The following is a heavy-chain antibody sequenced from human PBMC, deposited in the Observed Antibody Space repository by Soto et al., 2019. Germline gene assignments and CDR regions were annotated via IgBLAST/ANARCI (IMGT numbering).Heavy chain of an antibody. J-gene: IGHJ3*01. V-gene: IGHV3-48*03. CDR3: TKEKSVMYSGYDAFDV. CDR1: GFTFNSYE. Sequence: PGGSLRLSCAASGFTFNSYEMDGVRQAPGKGLEWVAYISSGGTIYYTDSVKGRFTISRDNADNSLYLQMNSLRAEDTAVYYCTKEKSVMYSGYDAFDVWGRGTMVTV. CDR2: ISSGGTI. D-gene: IGHD5-12*01.